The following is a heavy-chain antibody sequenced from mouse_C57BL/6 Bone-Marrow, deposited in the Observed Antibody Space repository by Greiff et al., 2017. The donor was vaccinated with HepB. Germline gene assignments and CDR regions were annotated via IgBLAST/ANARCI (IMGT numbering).Heavy chain of an antibody. Sequence: EVKLVESGPGLVKPSQSLSLTCSVTGYSITSGYYWNWIRQFPGNKLEWMGYISYDGSNNYNPSLKNRITITRDTSKNLFFLKLNAVTTEDTATYYCARDGNRWLLRTWFAYWGQGTLVTVSA. D-gene: IGHD2-3*01. CDR1: GYSITSGYY. CDR3: ARDGNRWLLRTWFAY. J-gene: IGHJ3*01. V-gene: IGHV3-6*01. CDR2: ISYDGSN.